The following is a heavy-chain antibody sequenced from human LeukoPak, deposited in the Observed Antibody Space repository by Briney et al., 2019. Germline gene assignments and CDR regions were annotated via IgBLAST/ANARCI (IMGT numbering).Heavy chain of an antibody. Sequence: QPGGSLRLSCAASGFTFSPYWMHWVRQAPGKGLVWVSRINGDGSSTDYADSVKGRFTISRDNAKNTLYLQMNSLTAEDTAVYYCARDRGYQMVDPWGQGTLVTVSS. CDR2: INGDGSST. D-gene: IGHD5-12*01. CDR3: ARDRGYQMVDP. V-gene: IGHV3-74*01. CDR1: GFTFSPYW. J-gene: IGHJ5*02.